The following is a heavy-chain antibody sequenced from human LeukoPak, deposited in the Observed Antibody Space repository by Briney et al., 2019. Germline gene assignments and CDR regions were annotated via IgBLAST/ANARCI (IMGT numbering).Heavy chain of an antibody. J-gene: IGHJ3*02. CDR1: GGSISSGSYY. Sequence: PSETLSLTCTVSGGSISSGSYYWSWIRQPAGKGLEWIGRIYTSGSTNYNPSLKSRVTISVDTSKNQFSLRLNSVTAADTAIYYCARVGHPTQRRVLSTVTVPTAGAFDIWGQGTIVTVSS. CDR2: IYTSGST. V-gene: IGHV4-61*02. CDR3: ARVGHPTQRRVLSTVTVPTAGAFDI. D-gene: IGHD4-17*01.